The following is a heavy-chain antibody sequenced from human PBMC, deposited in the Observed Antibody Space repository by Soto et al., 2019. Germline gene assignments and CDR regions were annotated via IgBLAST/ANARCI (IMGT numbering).Heavy chain of an antibody. D-gene: IGHD3-9*01. V-gene: IGHV1-69*05. Sequence: QVQLVQSGAEVKKPGSSVKVSCKASGGTFSSYAISWVRQAPGQGLEWMGGINPIYGTANYAQKFQGRVTIAPDDRPSTAYMLLSSLRSDATAAHSCARDIQRWPWPGYYAPFGFFYYCMDVWVKGTTVTVSS. CDR1: GGTFSSYA. CDR3: ARDIQRWPWPGYYAPFGFFYYCMDV. J-gene: IGHJ6*04. CDR2: INPIYGTA.